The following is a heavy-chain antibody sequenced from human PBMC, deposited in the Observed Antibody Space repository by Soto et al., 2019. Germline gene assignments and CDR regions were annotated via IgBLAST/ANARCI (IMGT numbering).Heavy chain of an antibody. V-gene: IGHV3-7*01. CDR1: GFTFSSYW. J-gene: IGHJ4*02. D-gene: IGHD3-22*01. Sequence: EVQLVESGGGLVQPGGSLRLSCAASGFTFSSYWMSWVRQAPGKGLEWVANIKQDGSEKYYVDSVKGRFTISRDNAKNSLYLQMNSLRAEDTAVYYCARDPDYYDSSGYYDYWGQGTLVTVSS. CDR2: IKQDGSEK. CDR3: ARDPDYYDSSGYYDY.